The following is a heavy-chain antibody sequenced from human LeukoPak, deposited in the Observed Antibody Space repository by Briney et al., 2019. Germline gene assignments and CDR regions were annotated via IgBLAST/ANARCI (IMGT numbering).Heavy chain of an antibody. CDR1: GYSFTSYW. Sequence: GESLKISCKGSGYSFTSYWISWVRQMPGKGLEWMGRIDPSDSYTNYNPSFQGHVTISADKSISTAYLQWSSLKASDTAMYYCARLSSKQWLVHPVDYWGQGTLVTVSS. J-gene: IGHJ4*02. V-gene: IGHV5-10-1*01. D-gene: IGHD6-19*01. CDR3: ARLSSKQWLVHPVDY. CDR2: IDPSDSYT.